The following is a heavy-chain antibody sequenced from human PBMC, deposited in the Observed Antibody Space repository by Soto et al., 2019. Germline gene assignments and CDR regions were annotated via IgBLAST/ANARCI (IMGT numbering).Heavy chain of an antibody. D-gene: IGHD3-3*01. CDR3: AAFSIRFLEWLAPPPDYYYGMDV. V-gene: IGHV1-24*01. Sequence: ASVKVSCKVSGYTLTELSMHWVRQAPGKGLEWMGGFDPEDGETIYAQKFQGRVTMTEDTSTDTAYMELSSLRSEDTAVYYCAAFSIRFLEWLAPPPDYYYGMDVWGQGTTVTVSS. CDR2: FDPEDGET. CDR1: GYTLTELS. J-gene: IGHJ6*02.